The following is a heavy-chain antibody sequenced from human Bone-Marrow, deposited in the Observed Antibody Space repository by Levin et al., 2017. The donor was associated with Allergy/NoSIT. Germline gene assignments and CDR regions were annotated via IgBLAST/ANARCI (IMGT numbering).Heavy chain of an antibody. CDR2: IYYSGTT. CDR3: ARLEAAAAVFDY. Sequence: SQTLSLTCTFSGGSIRSSDYDWGWIRQPPGKGLEWIGTIYYSGTTYNNPSLKSRVTISVDTSKNQFSLKLSSVTAADTAVYYCARLEAAAAVFDYWGQGTLVTVSS. CDR1: GGSIRSSDYD. V-gene: IGHV4-39*07. D-gene: IGHD6-13*01. J-gene: IGHJ4*02.